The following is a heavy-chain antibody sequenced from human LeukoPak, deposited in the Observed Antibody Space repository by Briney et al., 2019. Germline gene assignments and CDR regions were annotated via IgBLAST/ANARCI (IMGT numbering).Heavy chain of an antibody. D-gene: IGHD6-13*01. CDR3: AKLSSSWYVDYYYYMDV. CDR1: GGTFSSYG. J-gene: IGHJ6*03. CDR2: IIPIFGTA. V-gene: IGHV1-69*06. Sequence: SVKVSCKASGGTFSSYGISWVRQAPGQGLEWMGGIIPIFGTANYAQKFQGRVTITADKSTSTAYMELSSLRSEDTAVYYCAKLSSSWYVDYYYYMDVWGKGTTVTVSS.